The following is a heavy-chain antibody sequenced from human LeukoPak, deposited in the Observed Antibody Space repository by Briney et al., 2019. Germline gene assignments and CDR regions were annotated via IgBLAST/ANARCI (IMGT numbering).Heavy chain of an antibody. CDR2: IGIDSGNT. CDR3: ARDYKYAFDN. V-gene: IGHV3-48*01. CDR1: GFTFSDYS. J-gene: IGHJ4*02. Sequence: GGSLRLSCAASGFTFSDYSMNWVRQAPGKGLEWISYIGIDSGNTNYADSVKGRSTISGDKAKNSLYLQVYSLRVEDTAVYYCARDYKYAFDNWGQGTLVTVSS. D-gene: IGHD5-24*01.